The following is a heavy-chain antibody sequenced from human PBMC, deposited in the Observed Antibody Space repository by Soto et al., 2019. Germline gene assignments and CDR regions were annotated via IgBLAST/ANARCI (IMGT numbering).Heavy chain of an antibody. Sequence: PGGSLRLSCAASGFTFSDYYMSWIRQAPGKGLEWVSYISSSGSTIYYADSVKGRFTISRDNAKNSLYLQMNSLRAEDTAVYYCARVMDSGDYESAFDIWGQGTMVTVSS. CDR2: ISSSGSTI. V-gene: IGHV3-11*01. D-gene: IGHD4-17*01. CDR3: ARVMDSGDYESAFDI. CDR1: GFTFSDYY. J-gene: IGHJ3*02.